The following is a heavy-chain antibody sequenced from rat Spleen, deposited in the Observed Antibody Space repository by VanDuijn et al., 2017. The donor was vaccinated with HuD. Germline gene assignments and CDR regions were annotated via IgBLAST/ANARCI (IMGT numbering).Heavy chain of an antibody. CDR3: AKRDDGYNPGWYFDF. Sequence: EVQLVESGGCLVQPGRSLKLSCAASGFTFSSFAMAWVRQAPKKGLEWVATITSGGSNTYYPDSVKGRFTISRDNAKSTLYLQMDSLRSEDTATYYCAKRDDGYNPGWYFDFWGPGTMVTVSS. D-gene: IGHD1-9*01. CDR1: GFTFSSFA. V-gene: IGHV5-25*01. J-gene: IGHJ1*01. CDR2: ITSGGSNT.